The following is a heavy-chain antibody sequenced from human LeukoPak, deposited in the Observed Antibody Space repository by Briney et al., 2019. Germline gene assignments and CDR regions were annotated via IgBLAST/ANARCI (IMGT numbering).Heavy chain of an antibody. V-gene: IGHV4-34*01. D-gene: IGHD1-26*01. CDR2: INHSGST. CDR1: GGSFSGYY. Sequence: PSETLSLTCAVYGGSFSGYYWSWIRQPPGKGLEWIGEINHSGSTYYNPSLKSRVTISVDTSKNQFSLKLSSVTAADTAVYYCARDEGATTGFDYWGQGTLVTVSS. J-gene: IGHJ4*02. CDR3: ARDEGATTGFDY.